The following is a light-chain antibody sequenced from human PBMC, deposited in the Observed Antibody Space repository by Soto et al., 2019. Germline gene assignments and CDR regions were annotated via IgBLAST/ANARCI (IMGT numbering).Light chain of an antibody. CDR1: QSVSSSY. CDR3: QQYGSSPRT. J-gene: IGKJ1*01. CDR2: GAS. V-gene: IGKV3-20*01. Sequence: EIVLTQSPGTLSLSPGERATLSCRASQSVSSSYLAWYQQKPGQAPRLLIYGASSRATGIPDRFSGSGSGTDFSITISRLEPEDLAVYYCQQYGSSPRTFGPGTTVEIK.